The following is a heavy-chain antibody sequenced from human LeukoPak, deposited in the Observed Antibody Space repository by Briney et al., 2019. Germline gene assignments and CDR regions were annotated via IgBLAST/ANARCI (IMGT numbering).Heavy chain of an antibody. D-gene: IGHD4-11*01. J-gene: IGHJ4*02. CDR3: ARGGTTTTINTLDY. V-gene: IGHV3-74*01. Sequence: GGSLRLSCTASGFSFSGHWMHWARQLPGKGLVWVSRISPTGSTTSYADSVKGRFTVSRDNAKNTLYLQVNNLRAEDTAVYYCARGGTTTTINTLDYWGQGILVTVSS. CDR2: ISPTGSTT. CDR1: GFSFSGHW.